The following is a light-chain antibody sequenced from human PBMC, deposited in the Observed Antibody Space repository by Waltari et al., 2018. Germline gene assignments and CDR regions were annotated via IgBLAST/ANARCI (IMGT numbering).Light chain of an antibody. CDR2: TAY. Sequence: DIQMTQSPSSVSASVGDRVTITCRASQEITRWLAWYQQKPGKAPKLLIYTAYSLQSGVPSRFSGGGYGTDFTLTISSLQPEDFATYHCQQGDSFPWTFGQGTKVDMK. CDR3: QQGDSFPWT. CDR1: QEITRW. V-gene: IGKV1-12*01. J-gene: IGKJ1*01.